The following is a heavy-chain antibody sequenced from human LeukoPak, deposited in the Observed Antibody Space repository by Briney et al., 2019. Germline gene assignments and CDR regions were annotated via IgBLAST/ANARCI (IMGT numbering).Heavy chain of an antibody. J-gene: IGHJ3*02. V-gene: IGHV3-21*01. D-gene: IGHD4-17*01. CDR1: GFTFSTYS. Sequence: GGSLRLSCAASGFTFSTYSMNWVRQAPGKGLEWVSSISSGSSYIYFADSVKGRFTISRDNAKNSLYLQMNSLRAEDTAVYYCARVFTVFAFDIWGQGTMVTVSS. CDR2: ISSGSSYI. CDR3: ARVFTVFAFDI.